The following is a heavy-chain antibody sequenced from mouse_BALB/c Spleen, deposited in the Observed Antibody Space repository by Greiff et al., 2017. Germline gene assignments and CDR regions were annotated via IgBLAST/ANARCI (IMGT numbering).Heavy chain of an antibody. D-gene: IGHD2-14*01. CDR3: TRVPSYYRYDAGDAMDY. J-gene: IGHJ4*01. V-gene: IGHV6-6*02. CDR2: IRLKSNNYAT. CDR1: GFTFSNYW. Sequence: EVKLQESGGGLVQPGGSMKLSCVASGFTFSNYWMNWVRQSPEKGLEWVAEIRLKSNNYATHYAESVKGRFTISRDDSKSSVYLQMNNLRAEDTGIYYCTRVPSYYRYDAGDAMDYWGQGTSVTVSS.